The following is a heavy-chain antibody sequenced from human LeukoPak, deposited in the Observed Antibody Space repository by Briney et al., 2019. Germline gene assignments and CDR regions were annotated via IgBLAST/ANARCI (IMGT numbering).Heavy chain of an antibody. Sequence: SETLSLTCTVSWDSIYTGDYYWAWLRQPPGKELVWIGSLFYSGNMYYNRSLKSPATMSVDTSRNQFSLKLNSVTTPDTTVDYCARENIVSTRDFDCWGQGTLVTVSS. CDR2: LFYSGNM. CDR3: ARENIVSTRDFDC. J-gene: IGHJ4*02. CDR1: WDSIYTGDYY. D-gene: IGHD5/OR15-5a*01. V-gene: IGHV4-39*07.